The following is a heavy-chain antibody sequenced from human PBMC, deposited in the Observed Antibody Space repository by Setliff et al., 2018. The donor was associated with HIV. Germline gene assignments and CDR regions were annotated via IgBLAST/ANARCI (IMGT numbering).Heavy chain of an antibody. CDR2: IFYSETVYYGGRT. CDR3: ARGVPLLPPHY. V-gene: IGHV4-39*07. D-gene: IGHD2-21*02. CDR1: GGSISSNNYY. Sequence: SETLSFTCTVSGGSISSNNYYWGWIRQPPGKGLEWIGSIFYSETVYYGGRTYYSPSLKSRVTISVDTSKSQFSLKLSSVTAADTAVYYCARGVPLLPPHYWGQGTLVTVSS. J-gene: IGHJ4*02.